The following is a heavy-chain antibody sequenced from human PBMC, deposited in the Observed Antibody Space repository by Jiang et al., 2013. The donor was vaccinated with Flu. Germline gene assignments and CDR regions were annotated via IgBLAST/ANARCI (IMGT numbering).Heavy chain of an antibody. Sequence: PPGKGLEWIGSIYYTGSTYXNPSLKSRVTISVDTSKNQFSLKLSSVTAADTAVYYCASGSIVGAFGGGAFDIWGQGTMVTVSS. CDR3: ASGSIVGAFGGGAFDI. V-gene: IGHV4-39*01. CDR2: IYYTGST. D-gene: IGHD1-26*01. J-gene: IGHJ3*02.